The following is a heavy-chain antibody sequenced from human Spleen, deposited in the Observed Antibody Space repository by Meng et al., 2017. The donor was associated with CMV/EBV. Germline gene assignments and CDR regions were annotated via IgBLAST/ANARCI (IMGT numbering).Heavy chain of an antibody. CDR2: ISSSSSYI. CDR1: GFTFSSYS. CDR3: ARDSSPYDFWSGYGMDV. D-gene: IGHD3-3*01. J-gene: IGHJ6*02. Sequence: LSLTCAASGFTFSSYSMNWVRQAPGKGLEWVSSISSSSSYIYYADSVKGRFTISRDNAKNSLYLQMNSLRAEDTAVYYCARDSSPYDFWSGYGMDVWGQGTTVTVSS. V-gene: IGHV3-21*01.